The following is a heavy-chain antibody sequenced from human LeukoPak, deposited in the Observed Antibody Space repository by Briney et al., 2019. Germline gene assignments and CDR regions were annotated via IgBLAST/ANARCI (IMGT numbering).Heavy chain of an antibody. J-gene: IGHJ1*01. CDR2: INHGGGT. V-gene: IGHV4-34*01. D-gene: IGHD1-26*01. CDR3: ARTSGSSAAEYFQH. CDR1: GGSFSDYF. Sequence: SETLSLTCAVYGGSFSDYFWNWIRQPPGKGLEWIGEINHGGGTRYNPSLKSRATISVDTSKNQFSLKLSSVTAADTAVYYCARTSGSSAAEYFQHWGQGTLVTVSS.